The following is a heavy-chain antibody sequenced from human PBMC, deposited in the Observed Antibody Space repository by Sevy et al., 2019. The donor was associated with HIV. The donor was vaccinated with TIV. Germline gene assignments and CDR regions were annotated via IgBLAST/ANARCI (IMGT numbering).Heavy chain of an antibody. CDR1: GYTLTELS. J-gene: IGHJ4*02. Sequence: ASVKVSCKVSGYTLTELSMHWVRQAPGKGLEWMGGFDPEDGETIYAQKYQGRVTMTEDTSTDTAYMELSSLRSEDTAVYYCATLPSLHIAVAGTGYWGQGTLVTVSS. D-gene: IGHD6-19*01. CDR3: ATLPSLHIAVAGTGY. V-gene: IGHV1-24*01. CDR2: FDPEDGET.